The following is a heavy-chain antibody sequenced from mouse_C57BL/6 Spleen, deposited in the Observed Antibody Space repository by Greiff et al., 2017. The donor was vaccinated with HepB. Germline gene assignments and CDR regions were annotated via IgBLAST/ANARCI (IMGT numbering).Heavy chain of an antibody. CDR2: ISNLAYSI. D-gene: IGHD2-5*01. V-gene: IGHV5-15*01. Sequence: EVHLVESGGGLVQPGGSLKLSCAASGFTFSDYGMAWVRQAPRKGPEWVAFISNLAYSIYYADTVTGRFTISRENAKNTLYLEMSILRSEDTAMYYCARDSNYSYFDYWGQGTTLTVSS. CDR1: GFTFSDYG. CDR3: ARDSNYSYFDY. J-gene: IGHJ2*01.